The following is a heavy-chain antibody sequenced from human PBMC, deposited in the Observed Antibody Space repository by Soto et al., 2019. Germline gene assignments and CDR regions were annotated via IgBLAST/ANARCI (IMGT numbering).Heavy chain of an antibody. D-gene: IGHD5-18*01. CDR2: IYYIGGT. Sequence: QLQLQESGPGLVKPSETLSLTCTVSGGSISSSSYYWGWIRQPPGKGLEWIGSIYYIGGTYYNPSLKSRVTISVDTSKNQFSLKLSSVTAADTAVYYCARPVDTGAFDIWGQGTMVTVSS. CDR1: GGSISSSSYY. J-gene: IGHJ3*02. V-gene: IGHV4-39*01. CDR3: ARPVDTGAFDI.